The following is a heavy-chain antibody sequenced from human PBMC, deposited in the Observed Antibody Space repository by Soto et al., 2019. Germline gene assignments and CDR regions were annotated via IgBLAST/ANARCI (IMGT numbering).Heavy chain of an antibody. J-gene: IGHJ5*02. CDR3: ARMATFGSLNWFDP. CDR2: MNPGSGDT. Sequence: GASVKVSCKASGYSFTNNDVTWVRQATGQGLEWMGRMNPGSGDTGYAQKFQGRVTMTRDISIATAYMELSSLRSDDTAIYYCARMATFGSLNWFDPWGQGTLVTVSS. CDR1: GYSFTNND. D-gene: IGHD3-16*01. V-gene: IGHV1-8*01.